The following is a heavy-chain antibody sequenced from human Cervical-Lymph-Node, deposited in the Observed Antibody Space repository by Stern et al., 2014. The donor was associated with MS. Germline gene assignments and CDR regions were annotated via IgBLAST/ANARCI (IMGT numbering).Heavy chain of an antibody. D-gene: IGHD1-26*01. CDR2: IYPGDSNT. CDR1: GYRFSNYW. V-gene: IGHV5-51*01. Sequence: EVQLVESGAEVKKPGESLKISCKGSGYRFSNYWIAWVRQMPGKGLEWMGIIYPGDSNTRYSPSFQGQVTISADRSVTTAYLQWNSLKASDTAIYYCARQWGNTSVSGYFPHWGQGTLVAVSS. J-gene: IGHJ1*01. CDR3: ARQWGNTSVSGYFPH.